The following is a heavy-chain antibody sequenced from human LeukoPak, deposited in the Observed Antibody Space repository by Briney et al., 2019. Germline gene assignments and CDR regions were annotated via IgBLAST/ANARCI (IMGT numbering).Heavy chain of an antibody. CDR3: ALIMITFGGPGAY. V-gene: IGHV4-39*07. D-gene: IGHD3-16*01. CDR1: GGSISSSSYY. Sequence: PSETLSLTCTVSGGSISSSSYYWGWIRQPPGKGLEWIGSIYYSGSTYYNLSLKSRVTISVDTSKNQFSLKLSSVTAADTAVYYCALIMITFGGPGAYWGQGTLVTVSS. J-gene: IGHJ4*02. CDR2: IYYSGST.